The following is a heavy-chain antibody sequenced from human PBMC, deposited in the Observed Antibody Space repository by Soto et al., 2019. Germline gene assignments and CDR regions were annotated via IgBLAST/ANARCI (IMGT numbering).Heavy chain of an antibody. Sequence: ASVKVSCKASGYTFTDYHIHWVRQAPGQGLEFMGWINANNGGAGSAQQFQGRVTVTRDTSITTVYMELSNLRSDDTAVYYCAREGGSETLQPSYNWFDTWGKGTLVTVSS. V-gene: IGHV1-2*02. CDR3: AREGGSETLQPSYNWFDT. J-gene: IGHJ5*02. CDR2: INANNGGA. CDR1: GYTFTDYH. D-gene: IGHD6-25*01.